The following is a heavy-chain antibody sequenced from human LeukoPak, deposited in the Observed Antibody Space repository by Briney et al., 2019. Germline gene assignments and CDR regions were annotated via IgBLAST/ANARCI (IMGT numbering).Heavy chain of an antibody. J-gene: IGHJ4*02. D-gene: IGHD3-22*01. CDR1: GFTFGDFG. V-gene: IGHV3-20*04. CDR2: INLSGSAI. Sequence: PGGSLRLSCATSGFTFGDFGVSWVRQAPGKGLEWDSGINLSGSAIAYADSVRGRFTISRDNAKNSLYLQMNTLRAEDTAFYYCARGDSSASYYLEYWGQGTLVTVSS. CDR3: ARGDSSASYYLEY.